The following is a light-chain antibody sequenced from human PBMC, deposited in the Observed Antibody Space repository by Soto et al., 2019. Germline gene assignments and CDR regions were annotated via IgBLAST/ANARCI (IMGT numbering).Light chain of an antibody. CDR2: GAS. CDR1: QSVSNY. J-gene: IGKJ3*01. V-gene: IGKV3-15*01. Sequence: EIVMTQSPATLSVSPGERATLSCRASQSVSNYLAWYQQKPGQAPRLLIYGASTRATGVPARFSGSGSGTAFTLTISSLQSEDFAVYYCQQYNNWPFSFGPGTKVDIK. CDR3: QQYNNWPFS.